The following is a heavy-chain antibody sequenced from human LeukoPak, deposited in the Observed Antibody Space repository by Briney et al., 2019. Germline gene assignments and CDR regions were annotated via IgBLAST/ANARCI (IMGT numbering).Heavy chain of an antibody. CDR1: GGSCSGYY. D-gene: IGHD6-6*01. J-gene: IGHJ5*02. CDR3: ARGSPIARPVWFDP. Sequence: SETLSLTCAVYGGSCSGYYWSCIRQPPGKGLEWIGEINHSGSTNYNPSLKSRVTISVDTSKNQFSLKLSSVTAADTAVYYCARGSPIARPVWFDPWGQGTLVTVSS. CDR2: INHSGST. V-gene: IGHV4-34*01.